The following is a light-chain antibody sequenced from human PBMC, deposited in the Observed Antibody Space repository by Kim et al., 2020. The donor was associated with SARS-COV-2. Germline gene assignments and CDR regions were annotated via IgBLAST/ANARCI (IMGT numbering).Light chain of an antibody. V-gene: IGKV3-11*01. Sequence: EIVLTQSPDILSLSPGERATLSCRASQSVTNSLGWYQQKSGQPPRLLIYGASNRAAGIPARFSGSGYGTDFSLTISSLEPEDFAVYYCQQRSEWPVTFGGGTKVDIK. J-gene: IGKJ4*01. CDR2: GAS. CDR3: QQRSEWPVT. CDR1: QSVTNS.